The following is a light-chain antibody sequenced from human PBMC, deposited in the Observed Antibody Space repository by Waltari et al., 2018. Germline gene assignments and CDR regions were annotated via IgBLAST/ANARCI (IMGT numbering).Light chain of an antibody. Sequence: IVMTQSPATLSVSPGERATLSCRASQSVNSNLAWYQQKPGQAPRLLIYGASTGATGIPAGFSGSGSGTEFTLTISSLQSEDFAVYYCQQYNNWPFTFGGGTKVEIK. CDR3: QQYNNWPFT. CDR2: GAS. CDR1: QSVNSN. V-gene: IGKV3-15*01. J-gene: IGKJ4*01.